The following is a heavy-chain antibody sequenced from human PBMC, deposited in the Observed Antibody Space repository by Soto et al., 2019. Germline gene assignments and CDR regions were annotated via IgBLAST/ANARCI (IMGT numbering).Heavy chain of an antibody. V-gene: IGHV4-59*01. CDR1: GGSISSYY. CDR2: IYYSGST. Sequence: SETLSLTCTVSGGSISSYYWSWIRQPPGKGLEWIVYIYYSGSTNYNPSLKSRVTISVDTSKNQFSLKLSSVTAADTAVYYCARDLGYSSYSNNWFDPWGQGTLVTVSS. D-gene: IGHD6-13*01. CDR3: ARDLGYSSYSNNWFDP. J-gene: IGHJ5*02.